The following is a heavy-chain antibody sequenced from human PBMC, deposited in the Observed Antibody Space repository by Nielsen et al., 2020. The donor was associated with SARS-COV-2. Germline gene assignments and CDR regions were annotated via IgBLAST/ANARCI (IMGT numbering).Heavy chain of an antibody. CDR3: ARGGGVMTTVTTIDY. J-gene: IGHJ4*02. CDR2: ISSSSSYI. Sequence: VRQAPGKGLEWVSSISSSSSYIYYADSVKGRFTISRDNAKNLLYLQMNSLRAEDTAVYYCARGGGVMTTVTTIDYWGQGTLVTVSS. D-gene: IGHD4-17*01. V-gene: IGHV3-21*01.